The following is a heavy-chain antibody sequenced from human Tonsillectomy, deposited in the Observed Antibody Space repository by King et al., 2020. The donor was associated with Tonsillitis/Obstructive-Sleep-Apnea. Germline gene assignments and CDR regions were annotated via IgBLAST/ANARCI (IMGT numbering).Heavy chain of an antibody. CDR2: IYYSGST. D-gene: IGHD3-9*01. CDR3: ARQIGHYYSLTGYSQNWFDP. J-gene: IGHJ5*02. Sequence: QLQLQESGPGLVKPSETLSLTCTVSGGSISSYSDYWGWIRQPPGKGLEWIGNIYYSGSTYYSPSLKSRVTITVDTSKNQFSLKLTSMTAADTAVYYCARQIGHYYSLTGYSQNWFDPGGQGTLVTVSS. V-gene: IGHV4-39*01. CDR1: GGSISSYSDY.